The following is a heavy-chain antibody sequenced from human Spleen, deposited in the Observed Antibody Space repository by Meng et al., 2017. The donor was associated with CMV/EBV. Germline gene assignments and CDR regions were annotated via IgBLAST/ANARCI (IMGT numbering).Heavy chain of an antibody. J-gene: IGHJ3*01. Sequence: ASVKVSCKASGYTFITYYIHWVRQAPGQGLEWMGRINPDGGTTTYSQKFQGGVTLTRDTSKNTFYMELSRLRYEDTAVYYCARDSVGYDAFDVWGQGTMVTVSS. CDR2: INPDGGTT. D-gene: IGHD3-22*01. CDR1: GYTFITYY. V-gene: IGHV1-46*01. CDR3: ARDSVGYDAFDV.